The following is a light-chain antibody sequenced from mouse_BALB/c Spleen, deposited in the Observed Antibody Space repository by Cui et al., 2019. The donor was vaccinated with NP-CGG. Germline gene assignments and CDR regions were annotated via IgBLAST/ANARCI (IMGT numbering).Light chain of an antibody. CDR3: ALWYSNNWV. Sequence: QAVVTQESALTTSPGETVTLTCRSSTGAVTTSNYANWVQEKPDHLFTGLIGGTNNRAPGVPARFSGSLIGDEAALTITGAQTEDEAIYFCALWYSNNWVFGGGTKLTVL. CDR1: TGAVTTSNY. J-gene: IGLJ1*01. CDR2: GTN. V-gene: IGLV1*01.